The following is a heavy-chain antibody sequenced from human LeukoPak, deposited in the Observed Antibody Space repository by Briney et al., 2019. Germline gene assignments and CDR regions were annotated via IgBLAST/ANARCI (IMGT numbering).Heavy chain of an antibody. D-gene: IGHD3-10*01. J-gene: IGHJ6*02. CDR2: INPNSGGT. CDR3: ARDGLWFGESRYGMDV. CDR1: RYTFTGYY. Sequence: ASVKVSCKASRYTFTGYYMHWVRQAPGQGLEWMGWINPNSGGTNYAQKFQGRVTMTRDTSISTAYMELSRLRSDDTAVYYCARDGLWFGESRYGMDVWGQGTTVTVSS. V-gene: IGHV1-2*02.